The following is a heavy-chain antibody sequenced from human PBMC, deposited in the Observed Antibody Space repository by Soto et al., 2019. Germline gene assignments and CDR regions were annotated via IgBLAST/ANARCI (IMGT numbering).Heavy chain of an antibody. V-gene: IGHV3-7*01. Sequence: PWGSLRLSRAASGFGVYIFWVTWVRQAPGKGLEWVANIKRDGSEKYYVDSVKGRFTISRDNAKNSLYLQMNSLRAEDTAVYYCARDYDFWSGSNSCFDYWGQGTLVTVSS. CDR1: GFGVYIFW. J-gene: IGHJ4*02. CDR3: ARDYDFWSGSNSCFDY. CDR2: IKRDGSEK. D-gene: IGHD3-3*01.